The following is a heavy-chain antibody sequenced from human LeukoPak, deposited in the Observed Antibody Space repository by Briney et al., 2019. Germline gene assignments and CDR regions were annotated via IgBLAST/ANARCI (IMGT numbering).Heavy chain of an antibody. V-gene: IGHV1-46*01. CDR2: INPSSGST. J-gene: IGHJ4*02. CDR3: ARDVHSPSAGGRDY. CDR1: GYTFTSYY. D-gene: IGHD3-16*01. Sequence: GASVKVSCKASGYTFTSYYMHWVRQAPGQGLEWMGVINPSSGSTSYTQKFQGRVTMTRDMSTSTVYMELSSLRSEDTAVYYCARDVHSPSAGGRDYWGQGTLVTVSS.